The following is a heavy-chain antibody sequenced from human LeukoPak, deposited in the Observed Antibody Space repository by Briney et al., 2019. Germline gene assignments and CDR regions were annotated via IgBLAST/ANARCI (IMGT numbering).Heavy chain of an antibody. D-gene: IGHD5-18*01. Sequence: GGSLRLSCEGSGLKFSDYYMTWTRQAPEKGLEWISYISASGSTTYYADSVKGRFTISRDNAKNILSLQMSGLRAEDTAVYYCATVLPGWDTAMAFDYWGQGILVTVSS. CDR3: ATVLPGWDTAMAFDY. V-gene: IGHV3-11*01. CDR1: GLKFSDYY. J-gene: IGHJ4*02. CDR2: ISASGSTT.